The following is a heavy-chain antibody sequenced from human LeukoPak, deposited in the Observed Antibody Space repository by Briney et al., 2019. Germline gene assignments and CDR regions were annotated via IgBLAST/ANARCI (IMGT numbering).Heavy chain of an antibody. CDR3: TRNGGGLDY. V-gene: IGHV3-48*03. CDR2: TSTSGSTT. D-gene: IGHD2-21*01. CDR1: GFTFSSYE. J-gene: IGHJ4*02. Sequence: GGSLRLSCAASGFTFSSYEIIWVRQAPGKGLEWISYTSTSGSTTNYADSVKGRFTISRDNAKNSLFLQMNSLRGEDTAVYYCTRNGGGLDYWGQGTPVTVSS.